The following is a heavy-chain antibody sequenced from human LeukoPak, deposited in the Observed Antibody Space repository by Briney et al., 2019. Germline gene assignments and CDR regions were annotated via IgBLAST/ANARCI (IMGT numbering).Heavy chain of an antibody. CDR2: INPSGGST. Sequence: ASVTVSCTSSGYTFTSYYMHWVRDAPGQGLEWMGIINPSGGSTSYAQKFQGRVTMTRDTSTSTVYMELSSLRAEDTAVYYCAREGAPGYYDSSGYPSIWGQGTMVTVSS. CDR3: AREGAPGYYDSSGYPSI. J-gene: IGHJ3*02. CDR1: GYTFTSYY. V-gene: IGHV1-46*01. D-gene: IGHD3-22*01.